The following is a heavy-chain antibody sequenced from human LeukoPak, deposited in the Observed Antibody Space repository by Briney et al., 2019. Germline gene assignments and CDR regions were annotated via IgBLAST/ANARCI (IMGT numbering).Heavy chain of an antibody. CDR2: INWNGGST. J-gene: IGHJ6*03. Sequence: GGSLRLSCAASGFTFDDYGMSWVRQAPGKGLEWVSGINWNGGSTGYADSVKGRFTISRDNAKNSLYLQMNSLRAEDTAVYYCTSYYYDDNYFYYMDVWGNGTTVTVSS. D-gene: IGHD3-22*01. CDR1: GFTFDDYG. CDR3: TSYYYDDNYFYYMDV. V-gene: IGHV3-20*04.